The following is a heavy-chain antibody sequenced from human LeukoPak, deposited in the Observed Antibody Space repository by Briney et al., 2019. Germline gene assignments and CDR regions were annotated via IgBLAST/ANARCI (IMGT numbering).Heavy chain of an antibody. Sequence: GGSLRLSCAASGFTFSSYAMSWVRQAPGKGLEWVSAISGSGGSTYYADSVKGRFTISRDNSKNTLYLQMNSLRAEDTAVYYCAKNKLGYCSSTSCYVGKSWGQGTLVTVSS. CDR3: AKNKLGYCSSTSCYVGKS. D-gene: IGHD2-2*01. J-gene: IGHJ4*02. V-gene: IGHV3-23*01. CDR1: GFTFSSYA. CDR2: ISGSGGST.